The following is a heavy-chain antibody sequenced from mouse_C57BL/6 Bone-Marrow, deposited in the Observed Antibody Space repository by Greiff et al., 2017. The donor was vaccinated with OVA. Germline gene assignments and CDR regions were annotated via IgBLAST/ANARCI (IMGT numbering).Heavy chain of an antibody. J-gene: IGHJ4*01. D-gene: IGHD2-1*01. CDR2: IDPDTGGT. V-gene: IGHV1-15*01. Sequence: VQLQQSGADLVRPGASVTLSCKASGYTFTDYEMHWVKQTPVHGLEWIGAIDPDTGGTAYTQKFKGQAILTADKSSSTAYMELRSLTSEDSAVYYCTRSLYGNYLYYAMDYGGQGTAVTVTA. CDR3: TRSLYGNYLYYAMDY. CDR1: GYTFTDYE.